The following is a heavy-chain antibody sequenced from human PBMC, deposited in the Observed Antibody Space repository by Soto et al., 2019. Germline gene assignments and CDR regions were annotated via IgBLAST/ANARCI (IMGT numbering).Heavy chain of an antibody. V-gene: IGHV3-21*01. CDR3: ARDDPRGYGMDV. CDR1: GFTFSSYS. Sequence: EVQLVESGGGLVQPGGSLRLSCAASGFTFSSYSMNWVRQAPGKGLEWVSSISSSSSYIYYADSVKGRFTISRDNAKNSLYLQMNSLRAEDTAVYYCARDDPRGYGMDVWGQGTTVTVSS. J-gene: IGHJ6*02. D-gene: IGHD3-10*01. CDR2: ISSSSSYI.